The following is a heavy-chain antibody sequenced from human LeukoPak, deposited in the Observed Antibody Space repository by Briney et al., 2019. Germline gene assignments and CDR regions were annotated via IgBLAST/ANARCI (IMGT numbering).Heavy chain of an antibody. V-gene: IGHV3-23*01. CDR3: ARSPYSSSWYSYYFDY. D-gene: IGHD6-13*01. CDR2: ISSRGDST. J-gene: IGHJ4*02. Sequence: GGSLRLSCAASGFIFSNYAMSWVRQVPGGGLEWVSTISSRGDSTYVADSVKGRFTISRDNSKNTLYLQMNSLRAEDTAVYYCARSPYSSSWYSYYFDYWGQGTLVTVSS. CDR1: GFIFSNYA.